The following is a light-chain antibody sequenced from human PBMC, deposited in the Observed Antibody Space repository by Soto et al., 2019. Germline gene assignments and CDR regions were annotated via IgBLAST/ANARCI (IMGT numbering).Light chain of an antibody. J-gene: IGLJ2*01. V-gene: IGLV2-11*01. CDR3: CSYAGSYTLV. Sequence: QSALTQPRSVSGSPGQSVTISCTGTSSDVGGYNYVSWYQQHPGKAPKLMIYDVSKRPSGVPDRFSGSKSGNTASLTISGLQAEDEADYYCCSYAGSYTLVLGGGTKRTVL. CDR2: DVS. CDR1: SSDVGGYNY.